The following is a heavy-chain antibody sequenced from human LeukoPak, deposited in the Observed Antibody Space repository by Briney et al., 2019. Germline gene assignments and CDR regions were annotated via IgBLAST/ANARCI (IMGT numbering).Heavy chain of an antibody. D-gene: IGHD3-22*01. CDR3: ARRIVTYYYDSSGALDAFDI. CDR2: INSDGSNT. V-gene: IGHV3-74*01. Sequence: GRSLRPSYAASAFTLSSPWMHCVRQVPGKGLVWVSRINSDGSNTNYADSVEGRFTISRDNARNTLYLQMNSLRAEDTALYYCARRIVTYYYDSSGALDAFDIWGQGTMVTVSS. J-gene: IGHJ3*02. CDR1: AFTLSSPW.